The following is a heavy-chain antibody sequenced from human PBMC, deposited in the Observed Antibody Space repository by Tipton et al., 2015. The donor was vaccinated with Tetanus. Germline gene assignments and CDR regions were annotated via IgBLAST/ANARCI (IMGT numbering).Heavy chain of an antibody. Sequence: TLSLTCTVSGGSISSTSYYWGWIRQHPGKGLEWIGYIHYSGNTFYKPSLKSRVTISVDPSKKQFSLKMPSVTAADTAVYFCARASVTILRGVMIRGTGWFDPWGQGALVTVSS. V-gene: IGHV4-31*03. CDR3: ARASVTILRGVMIRGTGWFDP. D-gene: IGHD3-10*01. J-gene: IGHJ5*02. CDR2: IHYSGNT. CDR1: GGSISSTSYY.